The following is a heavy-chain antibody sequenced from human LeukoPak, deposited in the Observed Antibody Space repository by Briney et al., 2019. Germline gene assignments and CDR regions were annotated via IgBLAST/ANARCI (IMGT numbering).Heavy chain of an antibody. CDR2: IYHSGST. CDR1: GGSVSSGSYY. V-gene: IGHV4-61*01. D-gene: IGHD4-17*01. J-gene: IGHJ4*02. Sequence: PSETPPLTCTVSGGSVSSGSYYWNWIRQPPGKGLEWIGYIYHSGSTNYNPSLKSRVTISIDTSKNQFSLKLSSVTAADTAVYYCARGSLQFGTVTYFDYWGQGTLVTVSS. CDR3: ARGSLQFGTVTYFDY.